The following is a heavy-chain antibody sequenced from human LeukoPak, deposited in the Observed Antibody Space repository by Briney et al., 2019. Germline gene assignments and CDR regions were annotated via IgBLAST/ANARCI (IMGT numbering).Heavy chain of an antibody. CDR2: IDPSDSYT. V-gene: IGHV5-10-1*01. J-gene: IGHJ3*02. D-gene: IGHD2-15*01. CDR1: GSIFNKYW. CDR3: AWRTCRGGSGLYAFDI. Sequence: GESLKISCNGCGSIFNKYWFCWVRQMPGKGLEWMGRIDPSDSYTNYSPSFQGHVTISADKSISADYLQWSNLKASDTPMHYCAWRTCRGGSGLYAFDIWDQGTMVTVSS.